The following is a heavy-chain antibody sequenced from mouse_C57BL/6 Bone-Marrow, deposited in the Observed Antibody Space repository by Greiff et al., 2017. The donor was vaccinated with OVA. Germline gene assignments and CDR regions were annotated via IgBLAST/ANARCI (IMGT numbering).Heavy chain of an antibody. CDR3: ARHSLLWGLYAMDY. D-gene: IGHD2-1*01. CDR2: ISNGGGST. Sequence: EVMLVESGGGLVQPGGSLKLSCAASGFTFSDYYMYWVRQTPEKRLEWVAYISNGGGSTYYPDPVKGRFTISRDNATNTLYLQMSRLKSEDTAMYYCARHSLLWGLYAMDYWGQGTSVTVSS. J-gene: IGHJ4*01. V-gene: IGHV5-12*01. CDR1: GFTFSDYY.